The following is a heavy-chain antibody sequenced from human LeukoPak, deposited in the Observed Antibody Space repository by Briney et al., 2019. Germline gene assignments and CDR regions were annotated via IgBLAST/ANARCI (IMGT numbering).Heavy chain of an antibody. CDR3: ARELSTTGTTRSGSSFDY. D-gene: IGHD1-1*01. V-gene: IGHV3-48*04. CDR2: ISSSSSTI. Sequence: GGSLRLSCAASGFTFSSYSMNWVRQAPGKGLEWVSYISSSSSTIYYADSVKGRFTISRDNAKNSLYLQMNSLRAEDTAVYYCARELSTTGTTRSGSSFDYWGQGTLVTVSS. CDR1: GFTFSSYS. J-gene: IGHJ4*02.